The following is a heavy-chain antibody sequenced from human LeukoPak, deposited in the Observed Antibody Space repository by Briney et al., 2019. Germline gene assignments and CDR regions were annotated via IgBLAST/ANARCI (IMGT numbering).Heavy chain of an antibody. Sequence: GASEKVSCKASGYTFTGYYIHWVRQAPGQELEWMGRFNPGSGDTKYAQKLQDRVTMTRDTSISTAYMVLSRLTSDDTAVYYCARGTSSGNSNWFDAWGQGTLVTVSS. J-gene: IGHJ5*02. V-gene: IGHV1-2*06. CDR3: ARGTSSGNSNWFDA. CDR2: FNPGSGDT. CDR1: GYTFTGYY. D-gene: IGHD4-23*01.